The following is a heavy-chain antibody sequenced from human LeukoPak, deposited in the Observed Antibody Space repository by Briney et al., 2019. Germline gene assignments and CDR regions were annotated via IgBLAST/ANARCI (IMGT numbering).Heavy chain of an antibody. CDR2: IIPIFGTA. J-gene: IGHJ4*02. CDR1: GGTFSSYA. CDR3: ARGGVGYDFWSGYYTDY. D-gene: IGHD3-3*01. V-gene: IGHV1-69*13. Sequence: GASVKVSCKASGGTFSSYAISWVRQAPGQGLEWMGGIIPIFGTANYAQKFQGRVTITADESTSTAYMELSSLRSEDTAVYYCARGGVGYDFWSGYYTDYWGQGTLVTVSS.